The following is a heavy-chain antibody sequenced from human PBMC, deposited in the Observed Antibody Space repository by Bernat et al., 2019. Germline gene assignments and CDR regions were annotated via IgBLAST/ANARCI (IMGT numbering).Heavy chain of an antibody. CDR1: GFTFSDYY. CDR3: ARGHYYDSSGYYSAPRYFDL. J-gene: IGHJ2*01. CDR2: ISSSSSYT. D-gene: IGHD3-22*01. V-gene: IGHV3-11*06. Sequence: QVQLVESGGGLVKPGGSLRLSCAASGFTFSDYYMSWIRQAPGKGLEWVSYISSSSSYTNYADSVKGRFTISRDNAKNSLYLQMDSLRAEDTAVYYFARGHYYDSSGYYSAPRYFDLWGRGTLVTVSS.